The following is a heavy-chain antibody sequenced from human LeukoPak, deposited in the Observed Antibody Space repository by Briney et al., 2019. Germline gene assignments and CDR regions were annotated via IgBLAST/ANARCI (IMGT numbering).Heavy chain of an antibody. CDR2: IYYSGST. CDR3: ARDGSSRRGAFDI. CDR1: GGSISSYY. D-gene: IGHD2-2*01. Sequence: SETLSLTCTVSGGSISSYYWSWIWQPPGKGLEWIGYIYYSGSTNYNPSLKSRVTISVDTSKNQFSLKLSSVTAADTAVYYCARDGSSRRGAFDIWGQGTMVTVSS. V-gene: IGHV4-59*01. J-gene: IGHJ3*02.